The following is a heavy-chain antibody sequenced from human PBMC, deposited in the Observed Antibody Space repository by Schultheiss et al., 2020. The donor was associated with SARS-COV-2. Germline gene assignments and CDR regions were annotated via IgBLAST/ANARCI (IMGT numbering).Heavy chain of an antibody. J-gene: IGHJ3*02. CDR3: ARDQGAAAGSDAFDI. D-gene: IGHD6-13*01. V-gene: IGHV4-59*01. CDR2: IYYSGST. Sequence: SETLSLTCAVYGGSFSGYYWSWIRQHPGKGLEWIGYIYYSGSTYYNPSLKSRVTISVDTSKNQFSLKLSSVTAADTAVYYCARDQGAAAGSDAFDIWGQGTMVTVSS. CDR1: GGSFSGYY.